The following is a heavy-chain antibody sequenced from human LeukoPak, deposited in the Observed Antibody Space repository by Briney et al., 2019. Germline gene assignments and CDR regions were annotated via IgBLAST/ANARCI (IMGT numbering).Heavy chain of an antibody. J-gene: IGHJ4*02. CDR3: AKGDYYGSGSYFY. D-gene: IGHD3-10*01. V-gene: IGHV3-23*01. CDR2: ISGSGDIT. CDR1: GFIFSRYA. Sequence: PGGSLRLSCAASGFIFSRYAMTWVRQAPGKGLEWVSIISGSGDITYYAGSVKGLFTISRDNSKNTLYLQMNSLRAQDTAVYYCAKGDYYGSGSYFYWGQGTLVTVSS.